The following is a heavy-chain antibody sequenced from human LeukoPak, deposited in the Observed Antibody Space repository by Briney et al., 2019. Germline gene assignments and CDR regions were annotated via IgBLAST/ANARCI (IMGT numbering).Heavy chain of an antibody. CDR3: AKGGWVSPFEY. CDR2: IRTDGTA. CDR1: GLKFSIYV. D-gene: IGHD6-19*01. J-gene: IGHJ4*02. V-gene: IGHV3-23*01. Sequence: GGSLTLSCAASGLKFSIYVMRWVRQAPGKGLEWVSLIRTDGTAYYPDSVKGRFSVFRDNSRNTLYLQINSLRADDTATYYCAKGGWVSPFEYWGQGSLVTVSS.